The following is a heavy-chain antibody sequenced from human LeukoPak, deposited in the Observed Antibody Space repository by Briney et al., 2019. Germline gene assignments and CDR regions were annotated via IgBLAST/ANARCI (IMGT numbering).Heavy chain of an antibody. CDR2: INHSGST. D-gene: IGHD6-13*01. CDR3: ARDQDIAAAGTRARVPFDY. J-gene: IGHJ4*02. CDR1: GGSFSGYY. V-gene: IGHV4-34*01. Sequence: SETLSLTCAVYGGSFSGYYWSWIRQPPGKGLEWIGVINHSGSTNYNPSLKSRVTISVDTSKNQFSLKLSSVTAADTAVYYCARDQDIAAAGTRARVPFDYWGQGTLVTVSS.